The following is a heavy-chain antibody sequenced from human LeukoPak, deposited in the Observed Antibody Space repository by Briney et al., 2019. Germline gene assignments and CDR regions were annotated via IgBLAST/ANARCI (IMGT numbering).Heavy chain of an antibody. CDR2: INHSGST. V-gene: IGHV4-34*01. Sequence: SETLSLTCAVHGGSFSGYYWRWIRQSPGKGLEWIGEINHSGSTNYNPSLKSGVTIPVATSKNQFSLKLSSVTAADTAVYYCARGGMITFGGVIVDAFDIWGQGTMVTVSS. J-gene: IGHJ3*02. CDR3: ARGGMITFGGVIVDAFDI. D-gene: IGHD3-16*02. CDR1: GGSFSGYY.